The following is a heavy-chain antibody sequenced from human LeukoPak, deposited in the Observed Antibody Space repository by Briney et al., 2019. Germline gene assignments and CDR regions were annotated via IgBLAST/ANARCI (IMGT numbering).Heavy chain of an antibody. Sequence: GGSLRLSCAASGFTFSDYYMSWIRQAPGKGLEWVSYISSSGSTIYYADSVKGRFTISRGSSKNTLVLQMNTLRVEDTALYYCAKLHGDFLPAHYWGQGTLVTVSS. CDR2: ISSSGSTI. CDR3: AKLHGDFLPAHY. J-gene: IGHJ4*02. D-gene: IGHD4-17*01. V-gene: IGHV3-11*04. CDR1: GFTFSDYY.